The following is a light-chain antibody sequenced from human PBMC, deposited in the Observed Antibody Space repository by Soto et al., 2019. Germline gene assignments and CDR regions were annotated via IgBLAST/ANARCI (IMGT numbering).Light chain of an antibody. CDR2: DVD. Sequence: QSALTQPASVSGPPGQSVTISCTGTSSDVGGYNYVSWYQHHPGKAPKLMIYDVDKRPSGVPGRFSGSKSGNTASLTISGLQAEDEADYYCQSYDSSLRRVFGTGTKVTVL. V-gene: IGLV2-11*01. CDR1: SSDVGGYNY. CDR3: QSYDSSLRRV. J-gene: IGLJ1*01.